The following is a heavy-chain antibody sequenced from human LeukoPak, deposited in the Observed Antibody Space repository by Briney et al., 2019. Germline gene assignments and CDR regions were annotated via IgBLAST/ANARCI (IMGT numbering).Heavy chain of an antibody. CDR3: AKAGNYDFWSGSSDYFDY. CDR2: ISGTGGST. CDR1: GFTFSSYA. J-gene: IGHJ4*02. V-gene: IGHV3-23*01. Sequence: GGSLRLSCAASGFTFSSYAMSWVRQAPGQGLEWVSGISGTGGSTYHADSVKGRFTLSRDNSKNTLYLQMNSLRAEDTAVYYCAKAGNYDFWSGSSDYFDYWGQGTLVTVSS. D-gene: IGHD3-3*01.